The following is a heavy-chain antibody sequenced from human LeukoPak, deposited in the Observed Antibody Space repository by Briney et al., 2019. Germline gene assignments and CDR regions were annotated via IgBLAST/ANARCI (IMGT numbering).Heavy chain of an antibody. CDR1: GFTFSNAW. V-gene: IGHV3-15*01. CDR3: TTDVSHGYSGSSYYYYYMDA. CDR2: IKSKTDGGTT. Sequence: GGSLRLPCAASGFTFSNAWMSWVRQAPGKGLEWVGRIKSKTDGGTTDYAAPVKGRFTISRDDSKNTLYLQMNSLKTEDTAVYYCTTDVSHGYSGSSYYYYYMDAWGKGTTVTVSS. J-gene: IGHJ6*03. D-gene: IGHD1-26*01.